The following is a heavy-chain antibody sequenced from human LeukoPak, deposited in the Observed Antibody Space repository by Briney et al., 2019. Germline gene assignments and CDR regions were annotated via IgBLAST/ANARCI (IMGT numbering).Heavy chain of an antibody. CDR2: ISYDGSNK. V-gene: IGHV3-30*03. CDR1: GFTFSSYT. CDR3: ATSFINAFDI. Sequence: GGSLRLSCAASGFTFSSYTMKWVRQAPGKGLEWVAVISYDGSNKYYADSVKGRFTISRDNSKNTLYLQMNSLRAEDTAVYYCATSFINAFDIWGQGTMVTVSS. J-gene: IGHJ3*02. D-gene: IGHD3-16*02.